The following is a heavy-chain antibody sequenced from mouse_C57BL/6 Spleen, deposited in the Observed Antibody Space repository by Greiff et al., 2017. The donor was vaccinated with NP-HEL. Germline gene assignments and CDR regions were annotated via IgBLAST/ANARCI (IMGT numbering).Heavy chain of an antibody. CDR1: GYTFTSYW. CDR2: IDPSDSYT. J-gene: IGHJ2*01. V-gene: IGHV1-69*01. D-gene: IGHD3-2*02. CDR3: ARWESSGYVRDY. Sequence: VQLQQPGAELVMPGASVKLSCKASGYTFTSYWMHWVKQRPGPGLEWIGEIDPSDSYTNYNQKFKGKSTLTVDKSSSTAYMQLSSLTSEDSAVYYCARWESSGYVRDYWGQGTTLTVSS.